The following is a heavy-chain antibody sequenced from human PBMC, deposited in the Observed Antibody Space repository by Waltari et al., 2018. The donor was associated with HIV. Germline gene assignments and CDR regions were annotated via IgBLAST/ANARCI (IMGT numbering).Heavy chain of an antibody. Sequence: QVQLQQWGAGLLKPSETLSLTCAVYGGSFSGYYWSWIRQPPGKGLEWIGEINHSGSTNYNPSLKSRVTISVDTSKNQFSLKLSSVTAADTAVYYCARRFRGYSYPYYYYGMDVWGQGTTVTVSS. CDR3: ARRFRGYSYPYYYYGMDV. D-gene: IGHD5-18*01. J-gene: IGHJ6*02. V-gene: IGHV4-34*01. CDR2: INHSGST. CDR1: GGSFSGYY.